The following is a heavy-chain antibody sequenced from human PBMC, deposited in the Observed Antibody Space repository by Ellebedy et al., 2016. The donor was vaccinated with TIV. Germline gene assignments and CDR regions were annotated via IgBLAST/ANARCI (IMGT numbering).Heavy chain of an antibody. CDR3: ARPLRSTVTTSIYFDY. D-gene: IGHD4-17*01. J-gene: IGHJ4*02. CDR1: GGSISSSSYF. Sequence: SETLSLXCTVSGGSISSSSYFWGWIRPPPGKGLAWIGIIYYSGSTYYNPSLNSRVSISVDTSKNQFSLNLSSVTAADTAVYYCARPLRSTVTTSIYFDYWGQGTLVTVSS. V-gene: IGHV4-39*01. CDR2: IYYSGST.